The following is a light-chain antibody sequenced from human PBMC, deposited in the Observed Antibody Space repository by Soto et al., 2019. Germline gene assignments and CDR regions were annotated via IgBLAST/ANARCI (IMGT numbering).Light chain of an antibody. J-gene: IGLJ3*02. CDR2: NSY. Sequence: QSVLTQPPSASGTPEERVTISCSGGSSNIGINSVTWYQHLPGTAPKLLIYNSYQRPSEVPDRFSGSKSGTSASLAISGLQPDDDADYYCASWDDSLKALLFGGGTKVTVL. V-gene: IGLV1-44*01. CDR3: ASWDDSLKALL. CDR1: SSNIGINS.